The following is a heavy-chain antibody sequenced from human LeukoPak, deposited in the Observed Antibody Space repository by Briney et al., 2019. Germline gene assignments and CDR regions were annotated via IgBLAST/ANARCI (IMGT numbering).Heavy chain of an antibody. J-gene: IGHJ3*02. CDR3: ARDFNFYAAFDI. V-gene: IGHV3-21*01. CDR1: GFTFSSYI. CDR2: ISSSSSYI. Sequence: GGSLRLSCAASGFTFSSYIMNWVRQAPGKGLEWVSSISSSSSYIYYADSVKGRFTISRDNAKNSLYLQMNSLRAEDTAVYYCARDFNFYAAFDIWGQGTMVTVSS. D-gene: IGHD2/OR15-2a*01.